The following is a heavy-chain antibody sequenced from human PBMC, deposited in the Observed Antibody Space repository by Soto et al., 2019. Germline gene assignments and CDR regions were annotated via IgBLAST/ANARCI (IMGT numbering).Heavy chain of an antibody. CDR2: INSDGSST. CDR3: AVAVAGATAIGY. CDR1: GFTFSSYW. J-gene: IGHJ4*02. D-gene: IGHD6-19*01. V-gene: IGHV3-74*01. Sequence: EVQLVESGGGLVQPGGSLRLSCAASGFTFSSYWMHWVRQAPGKGLVWVSRINSDGSSTSYADSVKGRFTISRDNAKNTLYLQMTSLRGEDTAVYYCAVAVAGATAIGYWGQGTLVTVSS.